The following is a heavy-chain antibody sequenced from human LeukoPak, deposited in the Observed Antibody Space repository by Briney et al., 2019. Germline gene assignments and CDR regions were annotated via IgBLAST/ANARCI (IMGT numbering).Heavy chain of an antibody. CDR1: GGSISSSSYY. CDR3: AISSYYRVWFDP. D-gene: IGHD6-6*01. CDR2: IYYSVNT. V-gene: IGHV4-39*07. Sequence: PSETLSLTCTVSGGSISSSSYYWGWIRQPPGKGLAWIGSIYYSVNTYYNPSLKSRVTISVDKSKNQFSLMLTSVTAADTAVYYCAISSYYRVWFDPWGQGTLVTVSS. J-gene: IGHJ5*02.